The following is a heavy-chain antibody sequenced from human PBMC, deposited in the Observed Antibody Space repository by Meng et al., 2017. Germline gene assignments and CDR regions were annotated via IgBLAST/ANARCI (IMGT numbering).Heavy chain of an antibody. CDR1: GFTFSSYA. D-gene: IGHD6-19*01. Sequence: GESLKISCAASGFTFSSYAMSWVRQAPGRGLEWVSAISGSGGSTYYADSVEGRFTITRDNSKNTLYLQMNSLRAEDTAVYYCAKDRGAVAGWKYWGQGTLVTVSS. J-gene: IGHJ4*02. V-gene: IGHV3-23*01. CDR3: AKDRGAVAGWKY. CDR2: ISGSGGST.